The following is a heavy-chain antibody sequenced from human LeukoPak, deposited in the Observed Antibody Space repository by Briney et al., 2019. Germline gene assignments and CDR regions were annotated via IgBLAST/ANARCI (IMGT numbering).Heavy chain of an antibody. CDR1: GFTFSSYA. V-gene: IGHV3-30-3*01. CDR2: ISYDGSNK. J-gene: IGHJ5*02. Sequence: GRSLRLSCAASGFTFSSYAMHWVRQAPGKGLERVAVISYDGSNKNYADSVKGRFTISRDNSKNTLYVQMNSLRAEDTAVYYCARGNWFDPWGQGTLVTVSS. CDR3: ARGNWFDP.